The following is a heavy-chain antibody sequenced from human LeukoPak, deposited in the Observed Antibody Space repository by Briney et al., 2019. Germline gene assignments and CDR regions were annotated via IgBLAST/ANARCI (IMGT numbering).Heavy chain of an antibody. Sequence: SETLSLTCAVSGYSLSRGYYWGWVRQPPEKGLEWTGSIYHSGSTYYNPSLKSRVTISVDTSKNQFSLKLSSVTAADTAVCYCARRQTESGLDYWGQGTLVTVSS. CDR2: IYHSGST. J-gene: IGHJ4*02. D-gene: IGHD1-26*01. CDR3: ARRQTESGLDY. CDR1: GYSLSRGYY. V-gene: IGHV4-38-2*01.